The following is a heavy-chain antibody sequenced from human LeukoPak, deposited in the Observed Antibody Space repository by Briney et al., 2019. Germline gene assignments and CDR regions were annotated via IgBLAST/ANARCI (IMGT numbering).Heavy chain of an antibody. Sequence: HAGGSLRLSCAASGFTFSSYAMSWVRQAPGKGLEWVSAISGSGGSTYYADSVKGRFTISRDNSKNTLHLQMNSLRAEDTAVYYCAKDSIVTYYDFWSGYHRFGYFDYWGQGTLVTVSS. CDR1: GFTFSSYA. CDR2: ISGSGGST. J-gene: IGHJ4*02. CDR3: AKDSIVTYYDFWSGYHRFGYFDY. D-gene: IGHD3-3*01. V-gene: IGHV3-23*01.